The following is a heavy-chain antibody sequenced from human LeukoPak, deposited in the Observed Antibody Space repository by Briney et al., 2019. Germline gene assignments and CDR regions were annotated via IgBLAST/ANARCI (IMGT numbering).Heavy chain of an antibody. CDR2: IYYSGST. D-gene: IGHD6-13*01. V-gene: IGHV4-31*03. Sequence: SQTLSLTCTVSGGSISSGGYYWSWIRQHPGKGLEWIGYIYYSGSTYYNPSLKSRGTISVDTSKNQFSLKLSSVTAADTAVYYCARGITPAYSSSLTYGWFDPWGQGTLVTVSS. CDR3: ARGITPAYSSSLTYGWFDP. J-gene: IGHJ5*02. CDR1: GGSISSGGYY.